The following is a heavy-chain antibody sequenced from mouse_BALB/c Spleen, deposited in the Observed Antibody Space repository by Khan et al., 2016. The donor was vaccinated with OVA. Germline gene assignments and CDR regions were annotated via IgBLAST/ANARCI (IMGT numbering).Heavy chain of an antibody. V-gene: IGHV1-77*01. CDR3: ARRNYFGYTVAY. CDR2: ISPGSGDT. CDR1: GYTFTDFY. D-gene: IGHD1-2*01. J-gene: IGHJ3*01. Sequence: QVQLQQSGTELARPGASVNLSCKASGYTFTDFYINWVKQRSGPGLEWIGEISPGSGDTYYNEKFKGKATLTAEKSSSTAYMQLSSLTSEASAVYFCARRNYFGYTVAYWGQGTLVTVSA.